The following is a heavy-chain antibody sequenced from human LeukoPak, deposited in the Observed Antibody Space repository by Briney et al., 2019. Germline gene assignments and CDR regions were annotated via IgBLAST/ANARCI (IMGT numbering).Heavy chain of an antibody. D-gene: IGHD5-18*01. CDR2: INSDGSST. CDR1: GFTLSTYW. J-gene: IGHJ3*02. CDR3: AKDGTAMASDAFDI. V-gene: IGHV3-74*01. Sequence: PGGSLRLSCAASGFTLSTYWMHWVRQAPGKGLVWVARINSDGSSTNYADSVKGRFTISRDNSKNSLYLQMNSLRTEDTALYYCAKDGTAMASDAFDIWGQGTMVTVSS.